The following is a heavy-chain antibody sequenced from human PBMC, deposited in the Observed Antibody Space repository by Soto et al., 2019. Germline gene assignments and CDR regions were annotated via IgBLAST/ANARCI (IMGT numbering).Heavy chain of an antibody. Sequence: GGSLRLSCAASGFTFSSSAMHWVRQAPGKGLEWVAVISYDGSNKYYADSVKGRFTISRDNSKNTLYLQMNSLRAEDTAVYYCARDFPLKWSPAILYGMDVWGQGTTVTVSS. J-gene: IGHJ6*02. V-gene: IGHV3-30-3*01. CDR3: ARDFPLKWSPAILYGMDV. CDR2: ISYDGSNK. D-gene: IGHD2-2*02. CDR1: GFTFSSSA.